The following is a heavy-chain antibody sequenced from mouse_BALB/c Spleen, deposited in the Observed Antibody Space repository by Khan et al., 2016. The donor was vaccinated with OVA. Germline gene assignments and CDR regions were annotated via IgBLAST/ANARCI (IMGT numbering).Heavy chain of an antibody. Sequence: EVQLEESGPGLVKPSQSLSLTCTVTGYSITSGYAWNWIRQFPGNKLEWMGYISYSGVTSYTPSLKSRISIPRDTSKNQFFLQLNSVTTEDTATYYCARGNYYGYYFDYWGQGTTLTVSS. D-gene: IGHD1-1*01. CDR3: ARGNYYGYYFDY. V-gene: IGHV3-2*02. J-gene: IGHJ2*01. CDR2: ISYSGVT. CDR1: GYSITSGYA.